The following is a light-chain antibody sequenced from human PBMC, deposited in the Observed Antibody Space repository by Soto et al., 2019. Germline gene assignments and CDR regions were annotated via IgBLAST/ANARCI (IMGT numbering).Light chain of an antibody. J-gene: IGKJ4*01. CDR3: HQYEAGPQSIT. V-gene: IGKV3-15*01. Sequence: EIVMTQSPATLSASPGERVTLSCRASQNIRSTLVWYQQKPGQPPRLLIHGASTRATGLPARFTGSGSGTGFSLTNSGNQSEVFAFDHWHQYEAGPQSITFGGGTKV. CDR1: QNIRST. CDR2: GAS.